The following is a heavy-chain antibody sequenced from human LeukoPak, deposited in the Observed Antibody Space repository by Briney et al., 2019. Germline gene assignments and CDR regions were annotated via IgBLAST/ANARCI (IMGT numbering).Heavy chain of an antibody. J-gene: IGHJ4*02. V-gene: IGHV4-34*01. Sequence: PSETLSLTXAVYGGSFSGYYWSWIRQPPGKELEWIGEINHSGSTNYNPSLKSRVTISVDTSKNQFSLKLSSVTAADTAVYYCARGRLRFGYWGQGTLVTVSS. D-gene: IGHD3-3*01. CDR2: INHSGST. CDR3: ARGRLRFGY. CDR1: GGSFSGYY.